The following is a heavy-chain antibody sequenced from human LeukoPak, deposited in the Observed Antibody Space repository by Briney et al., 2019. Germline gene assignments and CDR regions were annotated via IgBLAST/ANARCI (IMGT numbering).Heavy chain of an antibody. CDR1: DDSITMYY. J-gene: IGHJ4*02. CDR2: IYYSGST. CDR3: ARDYARGTGDY. D-gene: IGHD3-16*01. Sequence: SETLSLTCSVSDDSITMYYWSWIRQPPGKGLEWIGYIYYSGSTNYNPSLKSRVTISVDTSKNQFSLKLSSVTAADTAVYYCARDYARGTGDYWGQGTLVTVSS. V-gene: IGHV4-59*12.